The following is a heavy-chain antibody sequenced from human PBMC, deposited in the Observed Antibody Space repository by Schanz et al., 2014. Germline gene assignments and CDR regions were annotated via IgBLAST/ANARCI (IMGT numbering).Heavy chain of an antibody. V-gene: IGHV3-30*19. CDR1: GFTFSSYG. Sequence: QVQLVESGGGVVQFGRSLRLSCVASGFTFSSYGMHWVRQAPGKGLEWVAVISNDGSIKYYADSVEGRFTISRDNAKNTLYLQMNSLRAEDTAVYYCARDGDRFYHNYYMDVWGKGTTVTVSS. D-gene: IGHD4-17*01. CDR3: ARDGDRFYHNYYMDV. J-gene: IGHJ6*03. CDR2: ISNDGSIK.